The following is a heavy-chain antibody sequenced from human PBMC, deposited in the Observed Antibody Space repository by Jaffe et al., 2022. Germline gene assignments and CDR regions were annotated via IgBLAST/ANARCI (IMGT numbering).Heavy chain of an antibody. V-gene: IGHV3-30*18. CDR3: AKSGCSSTSCYAPDYYYYMDV. D-gene: IGHD2-2*01. CDR2: ISYDGSNK. Sequence: QVQLVESGGGVVQPGRSLRLSCAASGFTFSSYGMHWVRQAPGKGLEWVAVISYDGSNKYYADSVKGRFTISRDNSKNTLYLQMNSLRAEDTAVYYCAKSGCSSTSCYAPDYYYYMDVWGKGTTVTVSS. CDR1: GFTFSSYG. J-gene: IGHJ6*03.